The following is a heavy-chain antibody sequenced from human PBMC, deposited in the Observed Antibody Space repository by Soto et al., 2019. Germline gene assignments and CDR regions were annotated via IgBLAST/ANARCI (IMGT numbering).Heavy chain of an antibody. J-gene: IGHJ4*02. V-gene: IGHV3-23*01. CDR1: GFTFSSYA. CDR3: ASSYAGWELLEGYFDY. CDR2: ISGSGGST. D-gene: IGHD1-26*01. Sequence: GGSLRLSCAASGFTFSSYAMSWVRQAPGKGLEWVSAISGSGGSTYYADSVKGRFTISRDNSKNTLYLQMNSLRAEDTAVYYCASSYAGWELLEGYFDYWGQGTLVTVSS.